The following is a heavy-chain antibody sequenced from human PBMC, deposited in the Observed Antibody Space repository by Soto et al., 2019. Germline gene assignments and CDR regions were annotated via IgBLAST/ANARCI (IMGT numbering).Heavy chain of an antibody. CDR2: IKSKANSYAT. D-gene: IGHD6-13*01. CDR3: TRLEQGMDV. V-gene: IGHV3-73*01. J-gene: IGHJ6*02. Sequence: GGSLRLSCTASGFSFSGSAMHWVRQASGKGLEWVGRIKSKANSYATAYAASVEGRFTISRDDSKSTTYLQMNHLKTEDAAVYYCTRLEQGMDVWGQGTTVTVSS. CDR1: GFSFSGSA.